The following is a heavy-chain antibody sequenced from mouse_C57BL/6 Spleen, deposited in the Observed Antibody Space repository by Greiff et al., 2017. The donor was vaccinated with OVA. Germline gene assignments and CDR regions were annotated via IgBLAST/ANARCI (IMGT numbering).Heavy chain of an antibody. D-gene: IGHD4-1*01. CDR2: IDPSDSYT. Sequence: VQLQQPGAELVMPGASVKLSCKASGYTFTSYWMHWVKQRPGQGLEWIGEIDPSDSYTNYNQKFKGKSTLTVDKSSSTAYMQLSSLTSEDSAVYDCARDELGRGGFFDYWGQGTTLTVSS. V-gene: IGHV1-69*01. CDR3: ARDELGRGGFFDY. CDR1: GYTFTSYW. J-gene: IGHJ2*01.